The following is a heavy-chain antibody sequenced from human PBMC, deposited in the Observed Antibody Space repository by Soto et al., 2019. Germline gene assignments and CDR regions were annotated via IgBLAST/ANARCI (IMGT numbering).Heavy chain of an antibody. D-gene: IGHD6-19*01. CDR1: VGSISSSSYY. Sequence: QLQLQESGPGLVKPSETLSLTCTVSVGSISSSSYYWGWIRQPPGKGLEWIGSIYYSVSTYYNPSLKRRVTISGDTSKNQFALKLSSVTAADTAVYYCAAPTIRGWYWGQGTLVTVSS. J-gene: IGHJ4*02. CDR2: IYYSVST. CDR3: AAPTIRGWY. V-gene: IGHV4-39*01.